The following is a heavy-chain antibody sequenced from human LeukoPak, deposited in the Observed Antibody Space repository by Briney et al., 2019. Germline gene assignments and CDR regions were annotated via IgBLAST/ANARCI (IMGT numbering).Heavy chain of an antibody. CDR1: GDSVSSNSAA. CDR2: TYYRSKWSN. J-gene: IGHJ6*03. D-gene: IGHD2-15*01. V-gene: IGHV6-1*01. Sequence: SQTLSLTCAISGDSVSSNSAAWHWVRQSPWRGLEWLGRTYYRSKWSNDYAVSVKSRIAINRDTSKNQFSLQLNSVTPEDTAVYYCAREGGYYYYIDVWGKGTTVTVSS. CDR3: AREGGYYYYIDV.